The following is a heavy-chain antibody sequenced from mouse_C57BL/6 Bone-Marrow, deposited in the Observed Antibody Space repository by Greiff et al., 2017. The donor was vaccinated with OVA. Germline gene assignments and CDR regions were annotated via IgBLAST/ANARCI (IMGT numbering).Heavy chain of an antibody. CDR1: GFTFSDYY. D-gene: IGHD1-1*01. CDR3: ARGITTVVANWYFGV. V-gene: IGHV5-12*01. Sequence: EVQVVESGGGLVQPGGSLKLSCAASGFTFSDYYMYWVRQTPEKRLEWVAYISNGGGSTYYPDTVKGRFTISRDNAKNTLYLQMSRLKSEDTAMYYCARGITTVVANWYFGVWGTRTTGTVPS. J-gene: IGHJ1*03. CDR2: ISNGGGST.